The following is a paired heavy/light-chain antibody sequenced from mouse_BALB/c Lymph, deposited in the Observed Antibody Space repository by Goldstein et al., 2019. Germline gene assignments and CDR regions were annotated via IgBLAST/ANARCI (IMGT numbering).Light chain of an antibody. CDR1: QSLANSYGNTY. CDR2: GIS. J-gene: IGKJ2*01. Sequence: DVVVTQTPLSLPVSFGDQVSISCRSSQSLANSYGNTYLSWYLHKPGQSPQLLIYGISNRFSGVPDRFSGSGSGTDFTLKISTIKPEDLGMYYCLQGTHQPYTFGGGTKLEIK. CDR3: LQGTHQPYT. V-gene: IGKV1-88*01.
Heavy chain of an antibody. J-gene: IGHJ4*01. D-gene: IGHD1-1*02. Sequence: QVQLQQSGAELARPGASVKLSCKASGYTFTSYWMQWVKQRPGQGLEWIGAIYPGDGDTRYTQKFKGKATLTADKSSSTAYMQLSSLASEDSAVYYCARYGKGNAMDYWGQGTSVTVSS. V-gene: IGHV1-87*01. CDR1: GYTFTSYW. CDR2: IYPGDGDT. CDR3: ARYGKGNAMDY.